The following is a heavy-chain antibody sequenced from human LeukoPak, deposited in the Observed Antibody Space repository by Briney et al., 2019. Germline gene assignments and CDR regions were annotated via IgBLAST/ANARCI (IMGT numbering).Heavy chain of an antibody. V-gene: IGHV4-34*01. CDR1: GGSFSGYY. D-gene: IGHD5-24*01. CDR3: ARGLFEEMATRSGFGY. CDR2: INHSGST. J-gene: IGHJ4*02. Sequence: SETLSLTCAVYGGSFSGYYWSWIRQPPGKGLEWIGEINHSGSTNYNPSLKSRVTISVDTSKNQFSLKLSSVTAADTAVYYCARGLFEEMATRSGFGYWGQGTLVTVSS.